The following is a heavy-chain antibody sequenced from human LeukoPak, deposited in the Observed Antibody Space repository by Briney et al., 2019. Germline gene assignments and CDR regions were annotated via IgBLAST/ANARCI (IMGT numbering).Heavy chain of an antibody. Sequence: RGGSLKLSWVASGFTISNAWMSWVRQAPGKGLEWVGRIKSKSDGGTTDYAAPVKGRFTISRDDSKNTLYLQMNSLKTEDTAVYYCTTEGYSSGWWAAFDIWGQGTMVTVSS. CDR1: GFTISNAW. V-gene: IGHV3-15*01. CDR3: TTEGYSSGWWAAFDI. D-gene: IGHD6-19*01. CDR2: IKSKSDGGTT. J-gene: IGHJ3*02.